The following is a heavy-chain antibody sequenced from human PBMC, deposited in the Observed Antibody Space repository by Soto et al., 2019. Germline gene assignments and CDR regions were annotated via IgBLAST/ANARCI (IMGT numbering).Heavy chain of an antibody. CDR2: VWYDGGNK. Sequence: QVQLVESGGGVVQPGRSLRLSCAASGFTFTSYGMHWVRQAPGKGLEWVALVWYDGGNKYYADSVKGRFTISRDNSKNSVYRQVNSWRTEDTAVYYCGRDRAFVSGASSPSLGYFDLGGRATLVPVSS. CDR3: GRDRAFVSGASSPSLGYFDL. D-gene: IGHD3-3*02. J-gene: IGHJ2*01. CDR1: GFTFTSYG. V-gene: IGHV3-33*01.